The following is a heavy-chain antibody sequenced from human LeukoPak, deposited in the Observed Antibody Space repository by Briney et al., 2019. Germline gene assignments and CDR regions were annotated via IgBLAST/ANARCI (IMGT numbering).Heavy chain of an antibody. CDR2: IHNDGST. CDR3: AALARDY. D-gene: IGHD3-3*02. Sequence: GGSLRLSCAASGFIVSSNYMTWVRQAPGEGLEWVSVIHNDGSTYYTDSVKGRFTISRDNSKNTLYIKMSSLSVEDTAVYYCAALARDYWGQGTLVTVS. V-gene: IGHV3-53*01. CDR1: GFIVSSNY. J-gene: IGHJ4*02.